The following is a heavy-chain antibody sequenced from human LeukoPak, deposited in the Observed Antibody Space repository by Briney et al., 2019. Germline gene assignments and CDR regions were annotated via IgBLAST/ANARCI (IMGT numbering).Heavy chain of an antibody. CDR3: AREYSSSKKHYYYYYMDV. CDR1: GYTFTSYD. J-gene: IGHJ6*03. CDR2: MNPNSGNT. D-gene: IGHD6-6*01. V-gene: IGHV1-8*01. Sequence: ASVKVSCKSSGYTFTSYDINWVRQATGQGLEWMGWMNPNSGNTGYAQKFQGRVTMTRNTSISTAYMELSSLRSEDTAVYYCAREYSSSKKHYYYYYMDVWGKGTTVPVSS.